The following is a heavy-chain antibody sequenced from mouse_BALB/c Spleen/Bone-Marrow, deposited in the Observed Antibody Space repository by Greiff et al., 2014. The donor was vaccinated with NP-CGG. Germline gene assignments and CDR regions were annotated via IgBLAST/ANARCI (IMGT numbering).Heavy chain of an antibody. V-gene: IGHV1S135*01. CDR3: ARSLLRRDALDY. J-gene: IGHJ4*01. CDR1: GYSFTGYN. D-gene: IGHD2-12*01. CDR2: IDPYSGGT. Sequence: VQLQQSGPELEKPGASVRISCKASGYSFTGYNINWGRQSNGKSLEWIGYIDPYSGGTSYYQRFKDRATLTVDKSSSTAYMQLKSLTSEDSAVYYCARSLLRRDALDYWGQGTSVTVSS.